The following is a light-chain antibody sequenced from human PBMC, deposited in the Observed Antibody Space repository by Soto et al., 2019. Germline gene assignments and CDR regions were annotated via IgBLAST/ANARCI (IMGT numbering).Light chain of an antibody. CDR2: WAS. V-gene: IGKV1-5*03. CDR3: QHYSTYSGT. Sequence: DIHMTQSPATLSASVGDRVTITCRASQSISTWLAWYQQKPGQAPKLLIYWASSLESGVPSRFSGSGSGTEFTLTISSLQPDDFATYYCQHYSTYSGTFGPGTKVDIK. CDR1: QSISTW. J-gene: IGKJ3*01.